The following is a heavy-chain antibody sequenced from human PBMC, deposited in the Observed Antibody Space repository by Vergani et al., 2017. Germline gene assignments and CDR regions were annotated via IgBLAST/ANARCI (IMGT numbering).Heavy chain of an antibody. CDR2: INPSGGST. V-gene: IGHV1-46*01. CDR3: ARLVVVAATDYYGMDV. Sequence: QVQLVQSGAEVKKPGASVKVSCKASGYTFTSYYMHWVRQAPGQGLEWMGIINPSGGSTSYAQKFQGRVTMTRDTSTSTVYMGLSSLRSEDTAVYYCARLVVVAATDYYGMDVWGQGTTVTVSS. CDR1: GYTFTSYY. J-gene: IGHJ6*02. D-gene: IGHD2-15*01.